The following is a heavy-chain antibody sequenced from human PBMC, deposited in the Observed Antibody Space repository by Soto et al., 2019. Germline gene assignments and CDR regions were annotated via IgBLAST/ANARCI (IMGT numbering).Heavy chain of an antibody. J-gene: IGHJ3*02. Sequence: ASVKVSCKASGYTFTSYAMHWVRQAPGQRLEWMGWINAGNGNTKYSQKFQGRVTITRDTYESTAYMELSSLRSEDTAVYYCARGLSSSGRGRGAENDAFDIWGQGTMVT. CDR2: INAGNGNT. CDR3: ARGLSSSGRGRGAENDAFDI. D-gene: IGHD3-22*01. CDR1: GYTFTSYA. V-gene: IGHV1-3*01.